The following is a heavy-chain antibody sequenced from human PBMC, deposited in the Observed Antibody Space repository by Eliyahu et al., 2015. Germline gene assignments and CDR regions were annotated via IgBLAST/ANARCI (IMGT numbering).Heavy chain of an antibody. V-gene: IGHV2-5*02. J-gene: IGHJ4*02. CDR3: AHSIRPSYYDYVWGSWPNYYFDY. D-gene: IGHD3-16*01. CDR2: IYWDDDK. Sequence: QITLKESGPTLVKPTQTLTLTCTFXGFSLSTSGVGVXWIRQPPGKALEWLALIYWDDDKRYSPSLKSRLTITKDTSKNQVVLTMTNMDPVDTATYYCAHSIRPSYYDYVWGSWPNYYFDYWGQGTLVTVSS. CDR1: GFSLSTSGVG.